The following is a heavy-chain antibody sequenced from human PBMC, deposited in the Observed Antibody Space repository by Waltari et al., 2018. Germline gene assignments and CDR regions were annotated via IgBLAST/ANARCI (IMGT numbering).Heavy chain of an antibody. CDR3: ARVFWTSASSGVSFLDP. J-gene: IGHJ5*02. V-gene: IGHV4-4*07. D-gene: IGHD3-3*01. CDR2: IYISGST. Sequence: QVQLQESGPGLVKPSETLSLTCTVSGGSISSYYWRWIRQPAGKGLEWIGRIYISGSTKYNPSLKGRVTMSLDTSKNHFSLTLSSVTAADTAVYYCARVFWTSASSGVSFLDPWGQGTLVTVSS. CDR1: GGSISSYY.